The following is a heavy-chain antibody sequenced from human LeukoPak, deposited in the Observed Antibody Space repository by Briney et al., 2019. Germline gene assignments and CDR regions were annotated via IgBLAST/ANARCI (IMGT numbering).Heavy chain of an antibody. CDR3: TIDLMTGFSSGWHFGY. V-gene: IGHV3-23*01. CDR1: GLTFKNFA. J-gene: IGHJ4*02. Sequence: PGGSLRLSCAASGLTFKNFAMSWVRQAPGKGLGWLAVTSGDEDSTHYADSVRGHFVISTDNSKNTSFLHMNSLRAEDTAVYYCTIDLMTGFSSGWHFGYWGQGTLVTVSS. CDR2: TSGDEDST. D-gene: IGHD6-19*01.